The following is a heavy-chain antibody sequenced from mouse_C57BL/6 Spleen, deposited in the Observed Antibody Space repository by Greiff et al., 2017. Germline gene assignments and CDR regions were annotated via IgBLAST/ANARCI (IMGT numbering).Heavy chain of an antibody. D-gene: IGHD1-1*01. CDR3: TTRYYGSSPHYFDY. V-gene: IGHV14-1*01. CDR1: GFNIKDYY. Sequence: VQLQQSGAELVRPGASVKLSCTASGFNIKDYYMHWVKQRPEQGLEWIGRIDPEDGATEYAPKFQGKATMTADPSSNTACLQLSSLTSEDTAVYYCTTRYYGSSPHYFDYWGQGTTLTVSS. J-gene: IGHJ2*01. CDR2: IDPEDGAT.